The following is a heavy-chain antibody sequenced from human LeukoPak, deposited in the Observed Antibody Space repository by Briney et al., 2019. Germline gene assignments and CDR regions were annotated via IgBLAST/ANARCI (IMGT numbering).Heavy chain of an antibody. CDR3: ARLNYDSSDT. J-gene: IGHJ5*02. D-gene: IGHD3-22*01. CDR2: IYSGGST. Sequence: TGGSLRLSCAASGFTVSSNYMSWVRQAPGKGLEWVSVIYSGGSTYYADFVKGRFTISRDNSKNTLYLQMNSLRAEDTAVYYCARLNYDSSDTWGQGTLVTVSS. V-gene: IGHV3-53*01. CDR1: GFTVSSNY.